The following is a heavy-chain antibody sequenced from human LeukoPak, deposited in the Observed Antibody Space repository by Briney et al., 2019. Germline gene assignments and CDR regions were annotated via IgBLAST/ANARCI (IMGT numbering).Heavy chain of an antibody. CDR3: ARVLPVASRDY. D-gene: IGHD2-2*01. J-gene: IGHJ4*02. V-gene: IGHV3-7*01. Sequence: GGSLRLSCAASGSTFSAYWMSWVRQAPGKGLEWVANIKQDGSDKFYVDSVKGRFTISRDNAKNSMYLQMNSLRAEDTAVYYCARVLPVASRDYWGQGTLVTVSS. CDR2: IKQDGSDK. CDR1: GSTFSAYW.